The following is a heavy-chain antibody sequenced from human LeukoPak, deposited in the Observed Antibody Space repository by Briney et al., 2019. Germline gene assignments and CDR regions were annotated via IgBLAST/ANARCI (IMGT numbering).Heavy chain of an antibody. CDR1: EYTFTRFW. Sequence: GESLKISCRGSEYTFTRFWIGWVRQMPGQGLEWMGIIFPRDSHTRYSPSFQAQVSISADKSIDTAYLQWSSLKASDTAMYYCARHGPPTASLCSFDIWGQGTMVTVSS. J-gene: IGHJ3*02. V-gene: IGHV5-51*01. CDR2: IFPRDSHT. D-gene: IGHD4-17*01. CDR3: ARHGPPTASLCSFDI.